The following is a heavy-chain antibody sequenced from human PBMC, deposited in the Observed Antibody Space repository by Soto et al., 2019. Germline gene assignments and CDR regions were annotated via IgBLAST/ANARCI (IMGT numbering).Heavy chain of an antibody. D-gene: IGHD2-15*01. CDR1: GYTFTSYG. V-gene: IGHV1-18*04. J-gene: IGHJ6*02. CDR3: ARGGVVVVAATRWDYYYYGMDV. CDR2: ISAYNGNT. Sequence: QVQLVQSGAEVKKPGASVKVSCKASGYTFTSYGISWVRQAPGQGLEWMGWISAYNGNTNYAQKLQGRVTMTTDKSTSTAYMELRSLRSDDTAVYYCARGGVVVVAATRWDYYYYGMDVWGQGTTVTVSS.